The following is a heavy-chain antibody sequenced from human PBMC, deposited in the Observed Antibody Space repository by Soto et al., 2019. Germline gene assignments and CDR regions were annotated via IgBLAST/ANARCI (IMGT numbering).Heavy chain of an antibody. CDR2: MSYDGSNK. CDR3: AKDVITRVRGVNPYYYYGMDV. D-gene: IGHD3-10*01. J-gene: IGHJ6*02. CDR1: GFTFSSYG. V-gene: IGHV3-30*18. Sequence: QVQLVESGGCVVQPGRSLRLSCAASGFTFSSYGMHWVRQAPGKGLEWVAVMSYDGSNKYYADSVKGRFTISRDNSKNTLYLQMNSLRAEDTAVYYCAKDVITRVRGVNPYYYYGMDVWGQGTTVTVSS.